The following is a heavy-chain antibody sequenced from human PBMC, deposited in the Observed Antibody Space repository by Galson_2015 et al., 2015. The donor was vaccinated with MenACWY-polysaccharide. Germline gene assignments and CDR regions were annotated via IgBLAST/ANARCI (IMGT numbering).Heavy chain of an antibody. Sequence: SLRLSCATSGFTFSSYGIHWVRQAPGKGLEWVALMWNDGSNEYYADSVKGRFTISRDNSKNTVFLEMNSVRAEDTAVYYCARRNDSGHIHLDYGMDVWCQGTTVTVSS. J-gene: IGHJ6*02. V-gene: IGHV3-33*01. CDR1: GFTFSSYG. CDR3: ARRNDSGHIHLDYGMDV. CDR2: MWNDGSNE. D-gene: IGHD4-17*01.